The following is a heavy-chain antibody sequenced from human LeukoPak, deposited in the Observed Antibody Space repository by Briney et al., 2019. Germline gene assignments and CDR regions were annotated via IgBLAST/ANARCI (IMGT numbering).Heavy chain of an antibody. CDR3: AREVXXXGXXXDALDI. CDR1: GFTLSAYW. Sequence: QSGGSLRLSCAASGFTLSAYWMTWVRQAPGKGLEWVASIMHDASEKNYVGSVKGRFTISRDNAKNSLYLQMNSLRAEDTAVYYCAREVXXXGXXXDALDIWGQGTMXX. V-gene: IGHV3-7*01. CDR2: IMHDASEK. J-gene: IGHJ3*02.